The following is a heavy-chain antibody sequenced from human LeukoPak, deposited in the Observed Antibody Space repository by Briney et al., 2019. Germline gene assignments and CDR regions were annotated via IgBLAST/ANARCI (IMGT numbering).Heavy chain of an antibody. J-gene: IGHJ4*02. V-gene: IGHV1-2*02. CDR2: INPNSGDT. CDR1: GYTFTGYY. D-gene: IGHD3-22*01. Sequence: ASVKVSCKASGYTFTGYYMHWVRQAPGQGLEWMGWINPNSGDTNYAQKFQGRVTMTRDTSISTAYMELSRLRSDDTAVYYCASISSGYYFDYWGQGTLVTVSS. CDR3: ASISSGYYFDY.